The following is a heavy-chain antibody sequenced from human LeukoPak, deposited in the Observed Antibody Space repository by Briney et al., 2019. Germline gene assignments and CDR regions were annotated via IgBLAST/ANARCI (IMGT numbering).Heavy chain of an antibody. CDR3: ARQPYDSSGWNNGQDFFDY. CDR1: GFTLRSYA. V-gene: IGHV3-23*01. Sequence: GGSLRLSCAASGFTLRSYAMSWVRQAPGKGLEWVSGISGGGGSTYYADSVKGRFTISRDNSKNTLLLQMNSLRAEDTAVYYCARQPYDSSGWNNGQDFFDYWGQGTLVTVSS. CDR2: ISGGGGST. D-gene: IGHD6-19*01. J-gene: IGHJ4*02.